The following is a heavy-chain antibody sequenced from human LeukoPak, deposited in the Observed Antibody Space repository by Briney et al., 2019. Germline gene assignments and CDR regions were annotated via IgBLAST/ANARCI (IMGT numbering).Heavy chain of an antibody. Sequence: SETLSLTCTVSGGSISSGSYYWSWIRQPAGKGPEWIGRIYTSGSTNYNPSLKSRVTISVDTSKNQFSLKLSSVTAADTAVYYCARGGSIVGATIDYWGQGTLVTVSS. CDR2: IYTSGST. J-gene: IGHJ4*02. CDR1: GGSISSGSYY. V-gene: IGHV4-61*02. CDR3: ARGGSIVGATIDY. D-gene: IGHD1-26*01.